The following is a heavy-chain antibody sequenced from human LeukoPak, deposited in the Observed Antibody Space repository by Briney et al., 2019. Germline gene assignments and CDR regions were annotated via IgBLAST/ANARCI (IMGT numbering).Heavy chain of an antibody. CDR2: ISGSGDST. CDR1: GITFSNFA. CDR3: ARDGITGGY. D-gene: IGHD1-14*01. Sequence: GGSLRLSCAASGITFSNFAMSWVRQAPGKGLEWVSVISGSGDSTYYADSVKGRFTISRDNSKNTLYLQMNSLRAEDTAVYYCARDGITGGYWGQGTLVTVSS. J-gene: IGHJ4*02. V-gene: IGHV3-23*01.